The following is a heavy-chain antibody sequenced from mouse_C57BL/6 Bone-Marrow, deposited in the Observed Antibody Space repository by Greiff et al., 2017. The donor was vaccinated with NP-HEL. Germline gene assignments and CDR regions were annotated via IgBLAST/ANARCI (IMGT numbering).Heavy chain of an antibody. D-gene: IGHD1-1*01. CDR3: TFYDYGSSSDY. CDR1: GFNIKDYY. Sequence: EVQLQQSGAELVRPGASVKLSCTASGFNIKDYYMHWVKQRPEQGLEWIGRIDPEDGDTEYAPKFQGKATMTADTSSNTAYLQLSSLTSEDTAVYYCTFYDYGSSSDYWGQGTTLTVSS. CDR2: IDPEDGDT. J-gene: IGHJ2*01. V-gene: IGHV14-1*01.